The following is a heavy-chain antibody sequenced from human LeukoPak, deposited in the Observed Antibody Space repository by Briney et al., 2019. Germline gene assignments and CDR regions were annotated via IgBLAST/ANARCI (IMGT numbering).Heavy chain of an antibody. V-gene: IGHV4-39*01. CDR1: GDSIRSITYY. CDR3: ARPAVAGTSPFDS. D-gene: IGHD6-19*01. CDR2: IYYSGTT. J-gene: IGHJ4*02. Sequence: SETLSLTCDVSGDSIRSITYYWGWIRQPPGKGPEWIGSIYYSGTTYYNPSLKSRVTISIDTSKNQFSLKLSSVTAADTAVYYCARPAVAGTSPFDSWGQGTLVTVSS.